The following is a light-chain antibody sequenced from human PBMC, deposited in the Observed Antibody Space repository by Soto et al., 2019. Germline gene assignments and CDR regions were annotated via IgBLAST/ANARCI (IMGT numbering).Light chain of an antibody. CDR1: SSDIGAYNY. Sequence: QSALTQPASVSGSPGQSITISCTGTSSDIGAYNYVSWYQQYPGKAPKLILYDVSYRPSGVSSRFSGSKSANTASLTVSGLQAEDEADYYCSSYATGSSLVIFGGGTQLTVL. CDR2: DVS. V-gene: IGLV2-14*03. CDR3: SSYATGSSLVI. J-gene: IGLJ2*01.